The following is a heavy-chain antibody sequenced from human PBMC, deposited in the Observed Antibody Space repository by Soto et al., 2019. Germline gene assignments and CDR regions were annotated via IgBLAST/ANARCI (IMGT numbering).Heavy chain of an antibody. CDR1: GFTFSSYA. CDR2: ISGSGGST. D-gene: IGHD6-19*01. Sequence: GGSLRLSCAASGFTFSSYAMGWVRQAPGKGLEWVSAISGSGGSTYYADSVKGRFTISRDNSKNTLYLQMNSLRAEDTAVYYCAKGSSGKWDYYYYGMDVWGQGTTVTVSS. J-gene: IGHJ6*02. V-gene: IGHV3-23*01. CDR3: AKGSSGKWDYYYYGMDV.